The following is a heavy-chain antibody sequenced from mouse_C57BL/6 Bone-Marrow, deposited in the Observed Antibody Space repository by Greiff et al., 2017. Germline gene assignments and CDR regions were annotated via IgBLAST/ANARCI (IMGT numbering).Heavy chain of an antibody. V-gene: IGHV1-50*01. CDR3: ARRDGYPWYFDV. Sequence: QVHVKQPGAELVKPGASVKLSCKASGYTFTSYWMQWVKQRPGQGLEWIGEIDPSDSYTNYNQKFKGKATLTVDTSSSTAYMQLSSLTSEDSAVYYCARRDGYPWYFDVWGTGTTVTVSS. CDR1: GYTFTSYW. CDR2: IDPSDSYT. J-gene: IGHJ1*03. D-gene: IGHD2-3*01.